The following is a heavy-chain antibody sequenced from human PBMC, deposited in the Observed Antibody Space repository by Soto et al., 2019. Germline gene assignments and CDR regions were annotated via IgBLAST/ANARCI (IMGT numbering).Heavy chain of an antibody. CDR3: ARGPGGPDGPGDY. V-gene: IGHV1-3*01. J-gene: IGHJ4*02. D-gene: IGHD2-15*01. Sequence: QVQLVQSGAEVKKPGASVKVFCKASGYTFTSYAMQWVRQAPGQRLEWMGWINAGNGNTKYSQKFQGRVTITRDTSASTAYMELSSLRSEDTAVYYCARGPGGPDGPGDYWGQGTLVTVSS. CDR1: GYTFTSYA. CDR2: INAGNGNT.